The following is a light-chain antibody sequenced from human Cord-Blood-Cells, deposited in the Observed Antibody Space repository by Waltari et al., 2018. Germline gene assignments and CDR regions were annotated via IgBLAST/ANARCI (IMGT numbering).Light chain of an antibody. CDR1: SSDVGGYNY. V-gene: IGLV2-14*01. CDR2: DGS. Sequence: QSALTQPASVSGSPGQSITISCTGTSSDVGGYNYVSWSQQPPGKAPKLMIYDGSNRPSGVSNRFSGSKSGNTASLTISGLQAEDEADYYCSSYTSSSFWVFGGGTKLTVL. J-gene: IGLJ3*02. CDR3: SSYTSSSFWV.